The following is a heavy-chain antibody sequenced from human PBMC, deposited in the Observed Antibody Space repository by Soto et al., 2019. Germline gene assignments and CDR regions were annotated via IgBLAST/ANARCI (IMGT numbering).Heavy chain of an antibody. CDR3: ARGSDYDILTGYYIPWFDP. V-gene: IGHV4-34*01. Sequence: PSETLSLTCAVYGGSFSGYYWSWIRQPPGKGLEWIGEINHSGSTNYNPSLKSRVTISVDTSKNQFSLKLSSVTAADTAVYYCARGSDYDILTGYYIPWFDPWGQGTLVTVSS. CDR1: GGSFSGYY. D-gene: IGHD3-9*01. CDR2: INHSGST. J-gene: IGHJ5*02.